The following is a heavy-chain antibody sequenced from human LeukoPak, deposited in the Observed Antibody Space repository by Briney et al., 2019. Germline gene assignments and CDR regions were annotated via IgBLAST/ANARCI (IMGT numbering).Heavy chain of an antibody. Sequence: PSETLSLTCTVSGGSISSSSYYWGWIRQPPGKGLEWIGSIYYSGSTYYNPSLKSRVTISVDTSKNQFSLKLSSVTAADTAVYYCARQGFLEWLLNPNWFDPWGQGTLVTVSS. J-gene: IGHJ5*02. CDR3: ARQGFLEWLLNPNWFDP. D-gene: IGHD3-3*01. CDR1: GGSISSSSYY. CDR2: IYYSGST. V-gene: IGHV4-39*01.